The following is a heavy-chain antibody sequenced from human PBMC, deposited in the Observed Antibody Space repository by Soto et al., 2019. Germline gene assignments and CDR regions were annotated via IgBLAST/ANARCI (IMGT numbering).Heavy chain of an antibody. CDR1: GGTISTYV. J-gene: IGHJ4*02. V-gene: IGHV1-69*08. Sequence: QVHLVQSGAEVQKPGSSVKVSCKTSGGTISTYVINWVRQAPGQGLEWMGRIIPALGAADYAQTFQERLTITADKSTSTAYMELSXLRXDDXAVYYCARGGQQVVSFAYWRQGTLVAVSS. CDR2: IIPALGAA. D-gene: IGHD6-6*01. CDR3: ARGGQQVVSFAY.